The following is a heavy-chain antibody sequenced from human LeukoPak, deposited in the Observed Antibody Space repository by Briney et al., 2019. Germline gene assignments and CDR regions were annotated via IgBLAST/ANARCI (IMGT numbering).Heavy chain of an antibody. CDR2: ISAYNGNT. Sequence: ASVKVSCKASGYTFTSYGISWVRQAPGQGLEWMGWISAYNGNTNYAQKLQGRVTMTTDTSTSTAYMEPRSLRSDDTAVYYCARISTVTTSPYYYYYYGMDVWGQGTTVTVSS. CDR3: ARISTVTTSPYYYYYYGMDV. D-gene: IGHD4-17*01. J-gene: IGHJ6*02. V-gene: IGHV1-18*01. CDR1: GYTFTSYG.